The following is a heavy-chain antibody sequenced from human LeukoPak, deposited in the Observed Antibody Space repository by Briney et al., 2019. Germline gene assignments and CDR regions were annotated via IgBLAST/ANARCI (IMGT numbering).Heavy chain of an antibody. V-gene: IGHV4-39*01. Sequence: SETLSLTCTVSGGSISSSSYYWGWIRQPPGKGLEWIGSTYYSGSTYYTPSLKSRVTISVDTSKNPFSLKLSSVTATDTAVYYCARALGRVSWFDPWGQGTLVTVSS. CDR2: TYYSGST. CDR1: GGSISSSSYY. J-gene: IGHJ5*02. D-gene: IGHD3-16*02. CDR3: ARALGRVSWFDP.